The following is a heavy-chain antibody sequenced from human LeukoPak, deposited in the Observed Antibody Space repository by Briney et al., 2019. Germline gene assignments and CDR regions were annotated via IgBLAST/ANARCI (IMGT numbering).Heavy chain of an antibody. Sequence: GGSLRLSCAASGFTFSSYGMHWVRQAPGKGLEWVAVISYDGSNKYYADSVKGRFTISRDNSKNTLYLQMNSLRAEDTAVYYCARELAVAVDRWFDPWGQGTLVTVSS. CDR3: ARELAVAVDRWFDP. CDR2: ISYDGSNK. V-gene: IGHV3-30*03. J-gene: IGHJ5*02. CDR1: GFTFSSYG. D-gene: IGHD6-19*01.